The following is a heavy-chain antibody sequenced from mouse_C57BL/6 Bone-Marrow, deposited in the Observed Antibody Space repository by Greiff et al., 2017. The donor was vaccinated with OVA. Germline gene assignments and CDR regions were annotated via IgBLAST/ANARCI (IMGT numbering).Heavy chain of an antibody. CDR2: INPSRGYT. D-gene: IGHD2-13*01. J-gene: IGHJ3*01. Sequence: QVQLQQSGAELAKPGASVKLSCKASGYTFTSYWMHWVKQRPGQGLEWIGYINPSRGYTKYTQKFKDKATLTADKSSSTAYMQLSSLTYEDSAVYYCARCEAYYDDPAWFAYWGQGTLVTVSA. CDR3: ARCEAYYDDPAWFAY. CDR1: GYTFTSYW. V-gene: IGHV1-7*01.